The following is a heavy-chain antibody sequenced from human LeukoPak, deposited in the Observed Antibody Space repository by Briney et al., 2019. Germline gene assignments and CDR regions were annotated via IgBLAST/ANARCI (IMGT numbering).Heavy chain of an antibody. CDR2: ISYDGSNK. V-gene: IGHV3-30*04. CDR3: ARGGQQWLVYDAFDI. D-gene: IGHD6-19*01. J-gene: IGHJ3*02. CDR1: GFTFSSYA. Sequence: GGSLRLSCAASGFTFSSYAMHWVRQAPGKGLEWAAVISYDGSNKYYADSVKGRFTISRDNSKNTLYLQMNSLRAEDTAVYYCARGGQQWLVYDAFDIWGQGTMVTVSS.